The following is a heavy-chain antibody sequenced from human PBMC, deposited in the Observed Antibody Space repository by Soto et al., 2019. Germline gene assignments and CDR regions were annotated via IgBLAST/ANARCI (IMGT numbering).Heavy chain of an antibody. V-gene: IGHV5-51*01. J-gene: IGHJ4*02. CDR1: GYSFTNYW. CDR2: IYPSDSGT. CDR3: ARGFPYSYGQLLDY. Sequence: PGESLKISCKASGYSFTNYWIGWVRHMPGKGLEWMGIIYPSDSGTQYSPSFQGQVTISADKSISTAYLQWSSLKASDTAMYYCARGFPYSYGQLLDYWGRGTMVTVSS. D-gene: IGHD5-18*01.